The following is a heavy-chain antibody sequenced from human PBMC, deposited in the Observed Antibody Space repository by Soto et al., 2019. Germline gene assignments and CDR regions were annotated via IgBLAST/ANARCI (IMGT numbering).Heavy chain of an antibody. Sequence: QVQLQESGPGLVTPSQTLSLTCTVSGDSISSGTYYWNWIRQHPGKGLEWIGYIHYSGSTYYNTYLQGRVTISVDTSKIQLSLKLSSVTAADTGAYFCARATGFCSGGSCSSVFFDYWGQGTLVTVSS. J-gene: IGHJ4*02. D-gene: IGHD2-15*01. CDR2: IHYSGST. CDR3: ARATGFCSGGSCSSVFFDY. CDR1: GDSISSGTYY. V-gene: IGHV4-31*03.